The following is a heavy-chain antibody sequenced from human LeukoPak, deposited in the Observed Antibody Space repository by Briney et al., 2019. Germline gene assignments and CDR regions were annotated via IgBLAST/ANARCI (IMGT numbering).Heavy chain of an antibody. V-gene: IGHV3-53*01. Sequence: PGGSLRLSCVASAFSDKSNYMSWVRQAPGKGLEWVSVSYSGGSTYYEDSVKGRFTVSSDVSKNTLYLQMNNLRGEDTAVYYCARDGKHSSWYHWGQGTLVTVSS. D-gene: IGHD6-13*01. CDR1: AFSDKSNY. CDR2: SYSGGST. CDR3: ARDGKHSSWYH. J-gene: IGHJ5*02.